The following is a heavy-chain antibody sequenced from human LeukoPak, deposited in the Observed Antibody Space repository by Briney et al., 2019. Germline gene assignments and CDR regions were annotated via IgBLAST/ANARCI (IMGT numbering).Heavy chain of an antibody. CDR1: GGTFSSYA. CDR3: ARDPLAYCGGDCYPGFGY. CDR2: ISAYNGNT. Sequence: ASVKVSCKASGGTFSSYAISWVRQAPGQGLEWMGWISAYNGNTNYAQNLQGRVTMTTDTSTSTAYKELRSLRSDDTAMYYCARDPLAYCGGDCYPGFGYWGQGTLVTVSS. J-gene: IGHJ4*02. D-gene: IGHD2-21*02. V-gene: IGHV1-18*01.